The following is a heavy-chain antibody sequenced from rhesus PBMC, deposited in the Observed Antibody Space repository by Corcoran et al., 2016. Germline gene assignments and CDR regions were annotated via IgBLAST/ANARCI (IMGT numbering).Heavy chain of an antibody. Sequence: QVTLKESGPALVKPTQTLTLTCTFSGFSLSTSGLGVGWIRQPSRKTLEWLAHIYWNDDKYYRTTLKSRLTISKATSKNQVVLTMTNMDPVDTATYYCARRGGIAVPGTAFDYWGQGVLVTVSS. D-gene: IGHD6-31*01. CDR2: IYWNDDK. CDR3: ARRGGIAVPGTAFDY. CDR1: GFSLSTSGLG. J-gene: IGHJ4*01. V-gene: IGHV2-1*01.